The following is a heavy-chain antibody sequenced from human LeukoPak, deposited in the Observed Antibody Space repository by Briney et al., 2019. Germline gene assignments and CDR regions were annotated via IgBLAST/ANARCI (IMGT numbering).Heavy chain of an antibody. CDR1: GFTFSSYA. CDR3: ARGRDSGSFIIDY. CDR2: ILSDGPTE. Sequence: PGGSLRLSCAGSGFTFSSYAVHRVRQAAGKRLEWLEFILSDGPTEHYGDSVKGRFTLSRDNSKNTVSLQMNSLGTEDTAVYYCARGRDSGSFIIDYWGQGTLVTVSS. D-gene: IGHD3-10*01. J-gene: IGHJ4*02. V-gene: IGHV3-30-3*01.